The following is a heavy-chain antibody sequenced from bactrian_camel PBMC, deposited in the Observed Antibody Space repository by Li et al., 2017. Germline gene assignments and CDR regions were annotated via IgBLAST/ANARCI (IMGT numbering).Heavy chain of an antibody. D-gene: IGHD7*01. CDR3: AAPMTYACTAGSAVLKTGGGH. CDR1: DDAAEFEW. CDR2: VIGRDGQT. V-gene: IGHV3S44*01. Sequence: DVQLVESGGGSVQAGGPQRLSCVVTDDAAEFEWIGWFRPDDKGERVGVAVIGRDGQTGYTDSVKDRFTISRDGTKNTVYLQMNSLEPAVTAMYYCAAPMTYACTAGSAVLKTGGGHWGQGTQVTVS. J-gene: IGHJ4*01.